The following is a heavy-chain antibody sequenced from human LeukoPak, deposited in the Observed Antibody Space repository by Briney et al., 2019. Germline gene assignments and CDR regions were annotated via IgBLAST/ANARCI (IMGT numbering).Heavy chain of an antibody. CDR1: GFTLSSYG. CDR3: ARTAADAFDI. V-gene: IGHV3-30*03. Sequence: GGSLRLSCAASGFTLSSYGMHWVRQAPGKGLEWVAVISHAGSNKDYADSVKGRFTISRDNAKNSLYLQMNSLRAEDTAVYYCARTAADAFDIWGQGTMVTVSS. J-gene: IGHJ3*02. D-gene: IGHD6-13*01. CDR2: ISHAGSNK.